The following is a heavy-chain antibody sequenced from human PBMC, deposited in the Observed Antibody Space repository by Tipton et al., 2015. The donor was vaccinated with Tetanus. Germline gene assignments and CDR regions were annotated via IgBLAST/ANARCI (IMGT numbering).Heavy chain of an antibody. J-gene: IGHJ4*02. CDR3: ARAGPPDSSSWQEFDY. CDR2: IDAANGNT. D-gene: IGHD6-13*01. V-gene: IGHV1-3*01. Sequence: QSGAEVKKPGASVKVSCRASGYTFTNYAIHWVRQAPGQRPEWMGWIDAANGNTKYSQNFQGRVTITRDTSASTAYMELSSLRSEDTSLYYCARAGPPDSSSWQEFDYWGQGTLITVSS. CDR1: GYTFTNYA.